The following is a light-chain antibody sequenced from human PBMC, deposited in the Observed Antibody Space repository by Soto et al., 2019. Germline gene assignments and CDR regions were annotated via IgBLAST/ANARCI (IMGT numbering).Light chain of an antibody. J-gene: IGKJ2*01. CDR2: LGS. CDR1: QSLLHSNGYNY. CDR3: MQALQTPRYT. V-gene: IGKV2-28*01. Sequence: DIVMTQSPLSLPVTPGEPASISCRSSQSLLHSNGYNYLDWYLQKPGQSPQLLIYLGSNRASGVPDRFSGSGSGTDFTLKISRVEPEDVGVYYCMQALQTPRYTFGQGTKLEIK.